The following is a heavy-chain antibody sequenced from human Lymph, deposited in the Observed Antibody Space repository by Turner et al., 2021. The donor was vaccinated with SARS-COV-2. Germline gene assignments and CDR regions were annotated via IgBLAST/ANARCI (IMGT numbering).Heavy chain of an antibody. CDR2: IYPGDSDT. CDR1: GYSFTTYW. D-gene: IGHD3-3*01. CDR3: ARREWGGSLGHIDY. V-gene: IGHV5-51*01. Sequence: EVQLVRSGAEVNKPGESLKISCRPSGYSFTTYWIGWVRQMPGKGLEWMGIIYPGDSDTRYSPSVQGQVTISADKSISTAYLQWSSLKASDTAMYYCARREWGGSLGHIDYWGQGTLVTVSS. J-gene: IGHJ4*02.